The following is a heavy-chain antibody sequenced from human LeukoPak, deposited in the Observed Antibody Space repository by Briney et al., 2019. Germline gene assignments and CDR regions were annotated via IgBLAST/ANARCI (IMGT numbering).Heavy chain of an antibody. V-gene: IGHV3-74*01. CDR3: ARLSAGVAR. CDR1: GFAFSSYW. CDR2: INTDGSST. Sequence: PGRSLRLSCAASGFAFSSYWMHWVRQVPGKGLVWVSCINTDGSSTIYADSVKGRFTISRDNAKNTLYLQMNSLRAEDTAVYYCARLSAGVARWGQGTLVTVSS. J-gene: IGHJ4*02. D-gene: IGHD3-10*01.